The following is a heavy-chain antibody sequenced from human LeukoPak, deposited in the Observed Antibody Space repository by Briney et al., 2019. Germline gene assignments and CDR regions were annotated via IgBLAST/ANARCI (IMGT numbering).Heavy chain of an antibody. CDR3: AKKKRELRGFDY. Sequence: GGSLRLSCAASGFTFSSYAMSWVRQAPGKGLEWVSVIGGSGGSTYYADSVKGRFTISRDNSKNTLYLQMSSLRAEDTAVYYCAKKKRELRGFDYWGQGTLVTVSS. J-gene: IGHJ4*02. CDR1: GFTFSSYA. V-gene: IGHV3-23*01. D-gene: IGHD1-7*01. CDR2: IGGSGGST.